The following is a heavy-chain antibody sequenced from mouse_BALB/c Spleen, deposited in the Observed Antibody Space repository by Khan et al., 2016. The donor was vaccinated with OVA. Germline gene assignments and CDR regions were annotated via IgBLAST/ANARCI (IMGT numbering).Heavy chain of an antibody. D-gene: IGHD1-1*01. J-gene: IGHJ3*01. CDR3: VNHGSSSAWFTY. CDR1: GYTFTNYW. V-gene: IGHV1-7*01. CDR2: INPSTDYT. Sequence: QIQLVQSGAELAKPGASVKMSCKASGYTFTNYWMHWVKQRPGQGLEWIGYINPSTDYTEYNQKFKDKATLTADKSSSTAYMQLTSLTSDDSSLYYCVNHGSSSAWFTYWGQGTLVTGSA.